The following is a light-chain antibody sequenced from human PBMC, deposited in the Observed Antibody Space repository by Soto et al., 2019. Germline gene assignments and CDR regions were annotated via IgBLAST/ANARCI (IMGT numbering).Light chain of an antibody. CDR3: QQYNNWPRT. CDR1: QSVSSN. V-gene: IGKV3-15*01. Sequence: EIVMTQSPATLSVSPGARATLSCRASQSVSSNLAWYQQKPGQAPRLLIYGASTRATGIPARFSGSGSGTEFTLTISSLQSEDFAVYYCQQYNNWPRTFGHGTKVEIK. CDR2: GAS. J-gene: IGKJ1*01.